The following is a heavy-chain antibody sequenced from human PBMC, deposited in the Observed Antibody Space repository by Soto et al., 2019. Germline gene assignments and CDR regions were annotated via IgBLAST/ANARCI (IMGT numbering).Heavy chain of an antibody. D-gene: IGHD1-26*01. V-gene: IGHV1-24*01. Sequence: ASVKVSCKVSGYTLTELSMHWVRQAPGKGLEWMGGFDPEDGETIYAQRFQGRVTMTEDTSTDTAYMELSSLRSEDTAVYYCATDWIRGSPRAYYWGQGTLVTVSS. J-gene: IGHJ4*02. CDR3: ATDWIRGSPRAYY. CDR1: GYTLTELS. CDR2: FDPEDGET.